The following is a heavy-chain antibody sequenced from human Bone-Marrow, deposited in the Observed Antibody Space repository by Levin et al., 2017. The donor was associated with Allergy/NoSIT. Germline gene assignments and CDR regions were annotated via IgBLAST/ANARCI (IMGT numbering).Heavy chain of an antibody. CDR1: GFTFSSYA. Sequence: GGSLRLSCAASGFTFSSYAMTWVRHLPGKGLEWVSAISGNGDKTYNADSVRGRFTISRDNSKKTVFLQMDSLRVEDTARYYCVKVRTTVTTPGTFDLWGQGTMVTVSS. D-gene: IGHD4-17*01. J-gene: IGHJ3*01. CDR2: ISGNGDKT. CDR3: VKVRTTVTTPGTFDL. V-gene: IGHV3-23*01.